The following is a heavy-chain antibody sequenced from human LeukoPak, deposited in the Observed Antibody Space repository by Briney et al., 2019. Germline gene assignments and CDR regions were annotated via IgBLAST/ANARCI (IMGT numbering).Heavy chain of an antibody. CDR3: ARDLGGETYYYGSGSYYNPDY. D-gene: IGHD3-10*01. J-gene: IGHJ4*02. V-gene: IGHV3-11*06. Sequence: PGGSLRLSCAASGFTFSDYYMSWIRQAPGKGLEWVSSISSSSSYIYYADSVKGRFTISRDNAKNSLYLQMNSLRAEDTAVYYCARDLGGETYYYGSGSYYNPDYWGQGTLVTVSS. CDR2: ISSSSSYI. CDR1: GFTFSDYY.